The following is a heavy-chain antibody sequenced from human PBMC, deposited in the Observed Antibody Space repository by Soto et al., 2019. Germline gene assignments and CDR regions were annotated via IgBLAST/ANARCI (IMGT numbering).Heavy chain of an antibody. CDR1: GDSVSSNSAA. CDR2: TYYRSKWYN. D-gene: IGHD6-13*01. V-gene: IGHV6-1*01. CDR3: ARELRADSSSWYGFYYYYGMDV. Sequence: SQTLSLTCAISGDSVSSNSAAWNWTRQSPSRGLEWLGRTYYRSKWYNDYAVSVKSRITINPDTSKNQFSLQLNSVTPEDTAVYYCARELRADSSSWYGFYYYYGMDVWGQGTTVTVSS. J-gene: IGHJ6*02.